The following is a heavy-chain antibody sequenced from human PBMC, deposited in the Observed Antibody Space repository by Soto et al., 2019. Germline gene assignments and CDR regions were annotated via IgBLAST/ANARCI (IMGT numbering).Heavy chain of an antibody. V-gene: IGHV4-34*01. CDR3: ATRKHDFWSNDYYALDV. Sequence: QVQVQQWGAGLLKPSETLSLTCAVYGGSFSGYYCSWIRQPPGKGLEWIGEINHTESTNYNASLKSPVTISVDLSKNHFSLKLRSVTAADNAVYYCATRKHDFWSNDYYALDVWGPRTTVTVAS. D-gene: IGHD3-3*01. CDR1: GGSFSGYY. CDR2: INHTEST. J-gene: IGHJ6*02.